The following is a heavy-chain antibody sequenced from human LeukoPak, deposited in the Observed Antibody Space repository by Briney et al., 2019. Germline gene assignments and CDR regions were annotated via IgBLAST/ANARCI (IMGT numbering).Heavy chain of an antibody. J-gene: IGHJ6*02. D-gene: IGHD3-10*01. CDR2: IYYSGST. CDR1: GGSISSSSYH. Sequence: SETLSLTCTVSGGSISSSSYHWGWIRQPPGKGLEWIGSIYYSGSTYYNPSLKSRVTISVDTSKNQFSLKLSSVTAADTAVYYCARYGHYYGMDVWGQGTTVTVSS. V-gene: IGHV4-39*01. CDR3: ARYGHYYGMDV.